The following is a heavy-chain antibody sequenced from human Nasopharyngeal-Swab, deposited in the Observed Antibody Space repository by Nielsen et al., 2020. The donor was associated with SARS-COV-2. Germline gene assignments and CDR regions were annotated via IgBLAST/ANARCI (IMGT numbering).Heavy chain of an antibody. D-gene: IGHD3-3*01. CDR1: GYTFTSYG. Sequence: ASVKVSCKASGYTFTSYGISWVRQASGQGLEWMGWISAYNGNTNYAQKLQGRVTMTTDTSTSTAYMELRSLRSDDTAVYYCARASHRVGSYYDFWSGYYRDYYYGMDVWGQGTTVTVSS. CDR2: ISAYNGNT. V-gene: IGHV1-18*01. J-gene: IGHJ6*02. CDR3: ARASHRVGSYYDFWSGYYRDYYYGMDV.